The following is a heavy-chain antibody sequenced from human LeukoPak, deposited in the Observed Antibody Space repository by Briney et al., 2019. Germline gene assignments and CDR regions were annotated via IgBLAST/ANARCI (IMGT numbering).Heavy chain of an antibody. V-gene: IGHV4-61*02. Sequence: PSETLSLTCTVSGGSISSGSYYWSWIRQPAGKGLEWIGRIYTSGSTNYNPSLKSRVTISVDTSKNQFSLKLSSVTAADTAVYYCARMGIAAAGTREAGAFDIWGQGTMVTVSS. CDR3: ARMGIAAAGTREAGAFDI. D-gene: IGHD6-13*01. CDR2: IYTSGST. J-gene: IGHJ3*02. CDR1: GGSISSGSYY.